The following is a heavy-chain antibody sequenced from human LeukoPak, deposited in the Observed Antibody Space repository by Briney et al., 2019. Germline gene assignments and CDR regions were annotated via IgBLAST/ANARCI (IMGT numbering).Heavy chain of an antibody. CDR3: AKDNYYGSGSYTWFDP. V-gene: IGHV3-30*02. J-gene: IGHJ5*02. Sequence: GGSLRLSCAASGFTFSSYGMHWVRQAPGKGLEWVAVIWYGGSNKYYADSVKGRFTISRDNSKNTLYLQMNSLRAEDTAVYYCAKDNYYGSGSYTWFDPWGQGTLVTVSS. CDR1: GFTFSSYG. D-gene: IGHD3-10*01. CDR2: IWYGGSNK.